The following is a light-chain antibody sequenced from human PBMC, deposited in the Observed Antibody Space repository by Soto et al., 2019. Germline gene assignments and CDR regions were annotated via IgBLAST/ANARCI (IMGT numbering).Light chain of an antibody. Sequence: QSVLTQPPSVSAAPGQKVTISCSGSSSNIGNNYVSRYQQLPGTAPKLLIYDNNKRPSGIPDRFSGSKSGTSATLGITGLQTGDEAEYYCGTWDSSLSAHVVFGGGTKLTVL. CDR1: SSNIGNNY. J-gene: IGLJ2*01. V-gene: IGLV1-51*01. CDR3: GTWDSSLSAHVV. CDR2: DNN.